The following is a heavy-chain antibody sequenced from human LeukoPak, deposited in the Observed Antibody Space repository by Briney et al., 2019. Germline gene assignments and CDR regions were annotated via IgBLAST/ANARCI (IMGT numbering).Heavy chain of an antibody. CDR1: GFTFSTAW. V-gene: IGHV3-15*01. CDR2: IKSETDGGTT. CDR3: TTVRTGNLFDY. D-gene: IGHD7-27*01. Sequence: GGSLRLSCAASGFTFSTAWMSWVRQAPGKGLEWVGRIKSETDGGTTDYAAPVKGRFTISRDDSKNTLYLQMNSLKTEDTAVYYRTTVRTGNLFDYWGQGTLVTVSS. J-gene: IGHJ4*02.